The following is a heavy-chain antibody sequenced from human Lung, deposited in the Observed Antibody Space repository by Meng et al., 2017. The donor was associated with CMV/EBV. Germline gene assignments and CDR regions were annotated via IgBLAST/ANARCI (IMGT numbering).Heavy chain of an antibody. CDR2: IRYDGKNE. Sequence: LSLTCAASGFTFSSYGMHWVRQAPGKGLEGVAFIRYDGKNEYYADSVKGRFSISRDDSKNTLYLQMNSLRPEDTAVYYCAKETGPISGGYYYYGIDVWGQGTTVTVSS. CDR3: AKETGPISGGYYYYGIDV. J-gene: IGHJ6*02. D-gene: IGHD3-3*01. V-gene: IGHV3-30*02. CDR1: GFTFSSYG.